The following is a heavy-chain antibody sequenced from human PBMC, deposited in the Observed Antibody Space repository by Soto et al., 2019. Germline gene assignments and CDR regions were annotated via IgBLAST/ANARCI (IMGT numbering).Heavy chain of an antibody. CDR1: GFTFRNFV. CDR2: IPGTGGET. CDR3: AQDRGWGVVSPSHDY. Sequence: EVQLLESGGGIVQPGGSLRVSCVASGFTFRNFVMSWVRQAPGKGLEWVSAIPGTGGETFYADSVKGRFTISRDNSKNTLYLQMNSLRDEDTALYFCAQDRGWGVVSPSHDYWGQGTLVTVSS. D-gene: IGHD2-21*01. J-gene: IGHJ4*02. V-gene: IGHV3-23*01.